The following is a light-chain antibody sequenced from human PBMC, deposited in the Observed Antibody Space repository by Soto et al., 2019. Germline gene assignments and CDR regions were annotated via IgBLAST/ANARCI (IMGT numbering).Light chain of an antibody. J-gene: IGKJ1*01. CDR1: RSVSSY. Sequence: EIVLTQSPATLSLSPGETGTLSCRASRSVSSYLAWYQHKPGQAPRLLIYDASNTATGIPARFSGSGSGTDFTLTISSLEPEDFALYYCQQRSNWPPWTFGQGTKVEIK. CDR2: DAS. CDR3: QQRSNWPPWT. V-gene: IGKV3-11*01.